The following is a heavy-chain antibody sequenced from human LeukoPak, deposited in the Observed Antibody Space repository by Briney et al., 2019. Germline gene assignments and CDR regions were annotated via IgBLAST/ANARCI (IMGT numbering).Heavy chain of an antibody. CDR3: ARDPPRTYYYDSSGDTGNY. D-gene: IGHD3-22*01. J-gene: IGHJ4*02. Sequence: GGSLRLSCAASGFTFSSYWVTWVRQAPGKGLEWVANIKQDGSERYYVDSVKGRFTISRDNAKNSLYLQMNSLRVEDTAVYYCARDPPRTYYYDSSGDTGNYWGQGTLVTVSS. CDR1: GFTFSSYW. V-gene: IGHV3-7*01. CDR2: IKQDGSER.